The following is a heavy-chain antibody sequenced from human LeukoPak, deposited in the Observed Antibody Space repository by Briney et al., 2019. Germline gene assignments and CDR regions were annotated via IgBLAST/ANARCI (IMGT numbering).Heavy chain of an antibody. Sequence: PGGSLRLSCAASGFSLSSYWMSWVRQAPGKGLEWVANIKQDVSERYYVDSVKGRFTISRDNAKNSLYLQMHSLRAEDTAVYYCARGNRGQLWLPGYVGFLWGQGTLVTVSS. D-gene: IGHD5-18*01. CDR1: GFSLSSYW. CDR2: IKQDVSER. J-gene: IGHJ4*02. CDR3: ARGNRGQLWLPGYVGFL. V-gene: IGHV3-7*03.